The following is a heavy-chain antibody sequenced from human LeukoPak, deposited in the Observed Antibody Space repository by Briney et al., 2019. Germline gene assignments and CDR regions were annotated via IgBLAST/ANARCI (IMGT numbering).Heavy chain of an antibody. CDR2: IKQEGSEK. CDR1: EFTLSTYW. D-gene: IGHD2/OR15-2a*01. V-gene: IGHV3-7*04. CDR3: ARNRASLDY. Sequence: GGSLRLSCAASEFTLSTYWMSWVRQAPGKGLEWVAYIKQEGSEKNYVDSVKGRFTISRDNAKNSLYLQMNSLRAEDTAVYYCARNRASLDYWGQGALVTVSS. J-gene: IGHJ4*02.